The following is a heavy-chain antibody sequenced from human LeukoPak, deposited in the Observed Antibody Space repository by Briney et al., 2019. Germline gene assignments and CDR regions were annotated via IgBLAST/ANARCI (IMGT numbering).Heavy chain of an antibody. CDR2: IYYSGST. D-gene: IGHD3-22*01. V-gene: IGHV4-31*03. Sequence: SQTLSLTCTVSGGSISSGGYYWSWIRQHPGKGLEWIGYIYYSGSTYYNPSLKSRVTISVDTSKNQFSLKLSSVAAADTAVYYCARTRITMIVVAAFDIWGRGTMVTVSS. CDR1: GGSISSGGYY. CDR3: ARTRITMIVVAAFDI. J-gene: IGHJ3*02.